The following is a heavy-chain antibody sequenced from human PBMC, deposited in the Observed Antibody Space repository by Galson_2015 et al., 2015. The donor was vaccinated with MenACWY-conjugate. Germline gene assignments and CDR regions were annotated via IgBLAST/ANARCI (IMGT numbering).Heavy chain of an antibody. D-gene: IGHD1-26*01. CDR2: INSDGSST. V-gene: IGHV3-74*01. Sequence: SLRLSCAASGFTFSSYWMHWVRQAPGKGLVWVSRINSDGSSTSYADSVKGRFTISRDNAKNTLYLQMNSLRAEDTAVYYCAREGSGSYPTGDDFDYWGQGTLVTVSS. CDR3: AREGSGSYPTGDDFDY. CDR1: GFTFSSYW. J-gene: IGHJ4*02.